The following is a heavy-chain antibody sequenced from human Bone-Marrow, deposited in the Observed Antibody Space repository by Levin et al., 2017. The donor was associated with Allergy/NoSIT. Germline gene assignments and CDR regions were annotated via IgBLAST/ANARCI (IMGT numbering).Heavy chain of an antibody. CDR1: GYTFTGYY. J-gene: IGHJ2*01. D-gene: IGHD4-23*01. V-gene: IGHV1-2*02. Sequence: GESLKISCKASGYTFTGYYMHWVRQAPGRGLEWMGWINPNSGGTNYAQKFQGRGTMTRDTSISTAYMELSRLRSDDTAVYYCAKSGGNSGNNYWYFDLWGRGTLVTVSS. CDR2: INPNSGGT. CDR3: AKSGGNSGNNYWYFDL.